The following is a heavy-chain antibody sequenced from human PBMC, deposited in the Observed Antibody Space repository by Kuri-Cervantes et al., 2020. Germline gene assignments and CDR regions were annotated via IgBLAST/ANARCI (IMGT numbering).Heavy chain of an antibody. V-gene: IGHV3-48*02. J-gene: IGHJ4*02. CDR2: ISSSSSSI. CDR3: ARAGADCTNGVCYIGLAKTSYTSDY. Sequence: GESLKISCAASGFTFSSYGMRWVRQAPGKGLEWVSYISSSSSSIYYADSVKGRFTISRDNAKSSLYLQMNSLRDDDTAVYYCARAGADCTNGVCYIGLAKTSYTSDYWGQGTLVTVSS. CDR1: GFTFSSYG. D-gene: IGHD2-8*01.